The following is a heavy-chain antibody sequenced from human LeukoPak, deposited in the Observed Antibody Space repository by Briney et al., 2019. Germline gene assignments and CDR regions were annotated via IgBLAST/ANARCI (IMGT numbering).Heavy chain of an antibody. CDR2: INWNGGST. V-gene: IGHV3-20*04. D-gene: IGHD3-22*01. Sequence: AGGSLRLSXAASGFTFDDYGMSWVRQAPGKGLEWVSGINWNGGSTGYADSVKGRFTISRDNAKNSLYLQMNSLRAEDTALYYCARGYYYDSSGYYGTFDYWGQGTLVTVSS. CDR3: ARGYYYDSSGYYGTFDY. CDR1: GFTFDDYG. J-gene: IGHJ4*02.